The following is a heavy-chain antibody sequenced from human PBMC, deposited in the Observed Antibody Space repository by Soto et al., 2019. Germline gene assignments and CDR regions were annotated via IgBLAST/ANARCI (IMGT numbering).Heavy chain of an antibody. CDR1: GFTFTSSA. CDR2: IVVGSGNT. J-gene: IGHJ4*02. CDR3: AADGGGYYYFDY. V-gene: IGHV1-58*01. Sequence: SVKVSCKASGFTFTSSAVQWVRQARGQRLEWIGWIVVGSGNTNYAQKFQERVTITRDMSTSTAYMELSSLRSEDTAVYYCAADGGGYYYFDYWGQGTLVTVSS. D-gene: IGHD3-3*01.